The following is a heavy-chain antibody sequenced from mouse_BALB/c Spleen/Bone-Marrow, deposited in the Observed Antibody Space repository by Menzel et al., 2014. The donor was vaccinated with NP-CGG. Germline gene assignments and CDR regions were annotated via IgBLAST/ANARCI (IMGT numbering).Heavy chain of an antibody. CDR2: ISYSGST. Sequence: EVMLVESGPSLVKPSPTLSLSCSVTGDSITSGYWNWVRKFPGNKLEYMGYISYSGSTYYNPSLKSRISITRDTSKNQYYLQLNPVTTEDTAAYYCATGNAMDYWGQGTSVTVSS. V-gene: IGHV3-8*02. J-gene: IGHJ4*01. CDR1: GDSITSGY. D-gene: IGHD4-1*01. CDR3: ATGNAMDY.